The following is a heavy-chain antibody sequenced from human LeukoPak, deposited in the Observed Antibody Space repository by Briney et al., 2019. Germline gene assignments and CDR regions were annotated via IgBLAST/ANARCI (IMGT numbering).Heavy chain of an antibody. CDR1: GGSINNHY. J-gene: IGHJ4*02. Sequence: ETLSLTCTVSGGSINNHYWSWVRQAPGKGLEWVANIKHDGSEKNYVDSVKGRFTISRDNAKGSLYLQMNSLRAEDTAVYYCAREPKGSFDYWGQGTLVTVSS. V-gene: IGHV3-7*03. CDR2: IKHDGSEK. CDR3: AREPKGSFDY.